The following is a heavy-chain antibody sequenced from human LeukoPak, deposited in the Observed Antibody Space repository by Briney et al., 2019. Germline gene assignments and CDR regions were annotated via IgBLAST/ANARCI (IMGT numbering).Heavy chain of an antibody. J-gene: IGHJ4*02. V-gene: IGHV4-4*07. CDR3: ARDDPARMTATLDY. Sequence: SETLSLTCTVSGGSINNHFWSWVRQPAGEGLEWIGRIHTSGSTNYNPSLRSRVTISVDMSKNQFSLKLSSVTAADTAVYYCARDDPARMTATLDYWGQGILVTVSS. D-gene: IGHD2-21*02. CDR1: GGSINNHF. CDR2: IHTSGST.